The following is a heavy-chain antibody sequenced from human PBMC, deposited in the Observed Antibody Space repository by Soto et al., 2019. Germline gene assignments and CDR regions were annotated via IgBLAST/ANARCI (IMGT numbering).Heavy chain of an antibody. V-gene: IGHV4-31*03. CDR2: IYYSGST. J-gene: IGHJ5*02. D-gene: IGHD2-2*01. Sequence: SETLSLTCTVSGGSISSGGYYWSWIRQHPGKGLEWIGYIYYSGSTYYNPSLKSRVTISVDTSRNQFSLKLSSVTAADTAVYYCASMVVPAAMRGHWFDPWGQGTLVTVSS. CDR3: ASMVVPAAMRGHWFDP. CDR1: GGSISSGGYY.